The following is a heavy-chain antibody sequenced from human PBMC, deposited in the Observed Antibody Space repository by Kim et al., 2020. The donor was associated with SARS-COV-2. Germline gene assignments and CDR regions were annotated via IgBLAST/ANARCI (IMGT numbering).Heavy chain of an antibody. D-gene: IGHD3-10*01. J-gene: IGHJ2*01. CDR1: GFVFSRYW. V-gene: IGHV3-7*01. CDR2: INQDENNR. CDR3: ASARGDYFDI. Sequence: GGSLRLSCAASGFVFSRYWMGWVRQSPGKGLEWVALINQDENNRQYGDSMKGRFTVSRDNGDNLLYLQMNSLRGEDTAVYYCASARGDYFDIWGRGTLVTVSS.